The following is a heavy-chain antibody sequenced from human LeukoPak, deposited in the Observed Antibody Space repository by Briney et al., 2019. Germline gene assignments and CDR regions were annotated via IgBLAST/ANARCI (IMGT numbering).Heavy chain of an antibody. CDR1: GGSFSGYS. J-gene: IGHJ5*01. Sequence: PSETLSLTCAVYGGSFSGYSWNWIRQPPVKGLEWIGEINHSGGTNYNPSLKSRVTISLDTSKNQFSLKLNSVTAADTAVYYCARNHGGWFDSWGQGTLVTVSS. D-gene: IGHD4-23*01. V-gene: IGHV4-34*01. CDR3: ARNHGGWFDS. CDR2: INHSGGT.